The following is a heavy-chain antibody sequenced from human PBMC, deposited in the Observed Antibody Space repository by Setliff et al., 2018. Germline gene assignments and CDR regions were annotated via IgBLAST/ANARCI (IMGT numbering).Heavy chain of an antibody. D-gene: IGHD2-15*01. CDR2: IYKSGNA. V-gene: IGHV4-61*09. CDR3: ARHTIAMSTIVSYFDY. J-gene: IGHJ4*02. CDR1: GGSVSSGSYY. Sequence: PSETLSLTCTVSGGSVSSGSYYWSWIRQPAGKGLEWFGHIYKSGNAYYTPSLKSRVTISIDTSKNQFSLKLSSVTAADTAVYYCARHTIAMSTIVSYFDYWGQGTLVTVSS.